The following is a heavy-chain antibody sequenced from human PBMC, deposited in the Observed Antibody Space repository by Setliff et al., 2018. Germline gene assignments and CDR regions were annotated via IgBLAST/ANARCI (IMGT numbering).Heavy chain of an antibody. D-gene: IGHD2-21*02. CDR2: IWNDGSTK. CDR1: GFTFSNYG. CDR3: ARNWATAQHYYYGMDV. V-gene: IGHV3-33*01. Sequence: PGGSLRLSCVASGFTFSNYGMHWVRQAPGKGLEWVALIWNDGSTKFYGDSVKGRFTISRDNSENTLYLQMNSLTAEDTDVYYCARNWATAQHYYYGMDVWGQGTTVTVSS. J-gene: IGHJ6*02.